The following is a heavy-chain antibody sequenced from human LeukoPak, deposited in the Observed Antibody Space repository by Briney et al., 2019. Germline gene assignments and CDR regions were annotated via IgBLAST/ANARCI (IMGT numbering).Heavy chain of an antibody. V-gene: IGHV3-9*01. Sequence: GGSLRLSCVASGFIFDDSAMHWVRQGPGKGLEWVSYVSWNSGVIAYADSVKGRFTISRDNAKSSLYLQMNTLTPEDTAMYFCARDSGTVYASSIDFWGQGIMVIVSS. CDR2: VSWNSGVI. CDR3: ARDSGTVYASSIDF. J-gene: IGHJ3*01. CDR1: GFIFDDSA. D-gene: IGHD5/OR15-5a*01.